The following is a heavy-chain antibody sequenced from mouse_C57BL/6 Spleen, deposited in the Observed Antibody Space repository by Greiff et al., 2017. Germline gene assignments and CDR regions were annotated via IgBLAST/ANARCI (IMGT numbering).Heavy chain of an antibody. D-gene: IGHD3-1*01. CDR3: ASSEGRKFLFAY. J-gene: IGHJ3*01. CDR2: IDPSDSYT. V-gene: IGHV1-69*01. CDR1: GYTFTSYW. Sequence: QVQLQQPGAELVMPGASVKLSCKASGYTFTSYWMHWVKQRPGQGLEWIGEIDPSDSYTNYNQKFKGQSTLTVDKSSSTAYMQLSSLTSEDSAVYYCASSEGRKFLFAYWGQGTLVTVSA.